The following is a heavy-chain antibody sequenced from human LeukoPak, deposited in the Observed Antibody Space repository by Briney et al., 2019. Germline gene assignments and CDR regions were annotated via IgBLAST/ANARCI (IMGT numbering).Heavy chain of an antibody. J-gene: IGHJ5*02. V-gene: IGHV3-11*06. Sequence: GGSLRLSCAASGFTFTTYAMSWVRQAPGKGLEWVSYISSSSTYSNYADSVKGRFTISRDNAKNSLYLQMNSLRAEDTAVYYCARVMIGTVNWFDPWGQGTLVTVSS. CDR3: ARVMIGTVNWFDP. CDR2: ISSSSTYS. D-gene: IGHD3-22*01. CDR1: GFTFTTYA.